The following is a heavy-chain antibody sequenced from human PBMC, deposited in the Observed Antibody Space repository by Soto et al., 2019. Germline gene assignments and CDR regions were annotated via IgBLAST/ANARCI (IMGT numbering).Heavy chain of an antibody. Sequence: ASVKVSCKASGYTFTSYAMHWVRQAPGQRLEWMGWINAGNGNTKYSQKFQGRFTISRDNSKNTLYLQMNSLRAEDTAVYYCARDQAPLILTGYRPHYYYYYGMDVWGQGTTVTVSS. CDR2: INAGNGNT. CDR1: GYTFTSYA. J-gene: IGHJ6*02. V-gene: IGHV1-3*01. CDR3: ARDQAPLILTGYRPHYYYYYGMDV. D-gene: IGHD3-9*01.